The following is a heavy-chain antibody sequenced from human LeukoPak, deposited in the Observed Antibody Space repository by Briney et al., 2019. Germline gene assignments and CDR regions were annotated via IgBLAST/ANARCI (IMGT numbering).Heavy chain of an antibody. V-gene: IGHV4-61*02. CDR1: GGSISSGSYY. CDR3: ARAPVRVVTAITSSHHAFDI. J-gene: IGHJ3*02. D-gene: IGHD2-21*02. Sequence: KPSETLSLTCTVSGGSISSGSYYWSWIRQPAGKGLEWIGRIYTSGSTNYNPSLKSRVTISVDTSKNQFPLKLSSVTAADTAVYYCARAPVRVVTAITSSHHAFDIWGQGTMVTVSS. CDR2: IYTSGST.